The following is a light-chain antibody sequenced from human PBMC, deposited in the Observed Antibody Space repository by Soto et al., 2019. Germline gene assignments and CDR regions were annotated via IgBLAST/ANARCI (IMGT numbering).Light chain of an antibody. CDR2: DVS. V-gene: IGLV2-11*02. CDR3: CSYADSYIVV. CDR1: ASNIGNNS. Sequence: QSVLTQPPSVSAAPGQRVTISCSGSASNIGNNSVSWYQQLPGAAPKLMIYDVSKRPSGVPDRFSGSKSGNTASLTISGLQAEDEAVYYCCSYADSYIVVFGGGTKLTVL. J-gene: IGLJ2*01.